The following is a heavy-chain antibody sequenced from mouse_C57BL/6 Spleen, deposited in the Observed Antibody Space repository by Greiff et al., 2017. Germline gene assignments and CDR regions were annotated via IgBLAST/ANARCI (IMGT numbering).Heavy chain of an antibody. CDR2: INPNNGGT. CDR3: APYGPDAY. V-gene: IGHV1-26*01. CDR1: GYTFTDYY. D-gene: IGHD1-1*02. Sequence: EVQLQQSGPELVKPGASVKISCKASGYTFTDYYMNWVKQSHGKSLEWIGDINPNNGGTSYNQKFKGKATLTVDKSSSTAYMELRSLTSEDSAVYYCAPYGPDAYWGQGTLVTVSA. J-gene: IGHJ3*01.